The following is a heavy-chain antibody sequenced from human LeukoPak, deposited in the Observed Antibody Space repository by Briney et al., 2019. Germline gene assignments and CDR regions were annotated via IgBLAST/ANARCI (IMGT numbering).Heavy chain of an antibody. V-gene: IGHV3-53*01. CDR2: IYSGGST. J-gene: IGHJ4*02. Sequence: GGSLRLSCAASGFTVSSNYMSWVRQAPGKGLEWVSVIYSGGSTYYADSVKGRFTISRDNSKNTLYLQMNSLRAEDTAVYYCARDGGSSSWYFDYWGQGTLVTVSS. CDR3: ARDGGSSSWYFDY. D-gene: IGHD6-13*01. CDR1: GFTVSSNY.